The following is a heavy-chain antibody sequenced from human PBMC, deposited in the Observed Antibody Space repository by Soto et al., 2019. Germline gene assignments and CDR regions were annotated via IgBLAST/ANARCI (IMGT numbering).Heavy chain of an antibody. D-gene: IGHD5-12*01. CDR3: ATGIKRLTPSACDI. J-gene: IGHJ3*02. CDR2: LNPNTDKT. CDR1: GYTFSNYD. Sequence: ASVKVSCKAPGYTFSNYDINWVRQATGQGLEWMGWLNPNTDKTGSAQKFQGRVTMTRNTSISTAYLELSGLRSDDTAVYYCATGIKRLTPSACDIYGRETRVTVSS. V-gene: IGHV1-8*01.